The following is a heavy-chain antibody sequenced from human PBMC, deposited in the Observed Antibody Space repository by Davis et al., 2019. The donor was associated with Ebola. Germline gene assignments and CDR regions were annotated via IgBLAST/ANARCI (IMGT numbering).Heavy chain of an antibody. Sequence: ASVKVSCKASGYTFTNYYMHWVRQAPGQGLEWMGIINPSGGSTSYAQKFQGRVTMTRDTSTSTVYMELSSLRSEDTAVYYCARDQIVVVVAATSPYYYYGMDVWGKGTTVTVSS. D-gene: IGHD2-15*01. V-gene: IGHV1-46*01. CDR2: INPSGGST. CDR1: GYTFTNYY. J-gene: IGHJ6*04. CDR3: ARDQIVVVVAATSPYYYYGMDV.